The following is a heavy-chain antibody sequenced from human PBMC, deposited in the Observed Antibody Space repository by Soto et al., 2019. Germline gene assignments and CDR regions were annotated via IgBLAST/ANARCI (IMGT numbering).Heavy chain of an antibody. CDR2: ISDSGVST. CDR3: TKRTHNPIVGLAVKCFDR. D-gene: IGHD2-21*01. V-gene: IGHV3-23*01. Sequence: GGSLRLSCAACGFTFSSYAISWVRQAPWKGPESVSGISDSGVSTYYADSAKGRFTISRDNSKNTLYLQLSSLRAEDTAVFYCTKRTHNPIVGLAVKCFDRSGQGTLVTVCS. J-gene: IGHJ5*02. CDR1: GFTFSSYA.